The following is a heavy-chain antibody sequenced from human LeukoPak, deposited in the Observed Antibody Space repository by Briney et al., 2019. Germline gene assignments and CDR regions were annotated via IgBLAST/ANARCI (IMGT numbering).Heavy chain of an antibody. Sequence: GASVKVSSKASGYTFTGYYMHWVRQAPGQGFEWMGWINPNSGDTNYAQTFQGRVTMTRDTSISTAHMELSRLRSDDTAVYYCARANPLYCSSTTCLFDYWGQGTLVTVSS. J-gene: IGHJ4*02. CDR3: ARANPLYCSSTTCLFDY. CDR2: INPNSGDT. V-gene: IGHV1-2*02. D-gene: IGHD2-2*01. CDR1: GYTFTGYY.